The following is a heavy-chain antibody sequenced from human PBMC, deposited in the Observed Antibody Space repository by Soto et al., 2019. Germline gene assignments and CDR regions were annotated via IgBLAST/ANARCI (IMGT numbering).Heavy chain of an antibody. D-gene: IGHD6-19*01. CDR3: TRPRIAVAGTAFWRSNLGWFDP. V-gene: IGHV3-73*01. J-gene: IGHJ5*02. CDR2: IRSKANSYAT. Sequence: GGSLRLSCAASGFTFSGSAMHWVRQASGKGLEWVGRIRSKANSYATAYGASVKGRFTISRDDSKNTAYLQMNSLKTEDTAVYYCTRPRIAVAGTAFWRSNLGWFDPWGQGTLVTVSS. CDR1: GFTFSGSA.